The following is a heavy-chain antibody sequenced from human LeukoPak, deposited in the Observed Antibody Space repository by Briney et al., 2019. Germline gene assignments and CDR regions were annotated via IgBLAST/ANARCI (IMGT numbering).Heavy chain of an antibody. CDR3: AREGIAAAGTGGDY. CDR1: GFTFSSYS. CDR2: ISSSSSYI. Sequence: GGSLRQSCAASGFTFSSYSMNWVRQAPGKGLEWVSSISSSSSYIYYADSVKGRFTISRDNAKNSLYLQMNSLRAEDTAVYYCAREGIAAAGTGGDYWGQGTLVTVSS. D-gene: IGHD6-13*01. J-gene: IGHJ4*02. V-gene: IGHV3-21*01.